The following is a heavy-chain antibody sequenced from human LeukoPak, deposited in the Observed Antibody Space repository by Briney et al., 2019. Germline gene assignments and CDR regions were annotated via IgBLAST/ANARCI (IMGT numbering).Heavy chain of an antibody. J-gene: IGHJ4*02. Sequence: GGSLRLSCAAPGFTFSSYAMSWVRQAPGKGLEWVSAISGSGGSTYYADSVKGRLTISRDNSKTTLYLQMNSLRAEDTAVYYCAKATGSTMIVVSPTYYFDYWGQGTLVTVSS. CDR3: AKATGSTMIVVSPTYYFDY. CDR1: GFTFSSYA. CDR2: ISGSGGST. V-gene: IGHV3-23*01. D-gene: IGHD3-22*01.